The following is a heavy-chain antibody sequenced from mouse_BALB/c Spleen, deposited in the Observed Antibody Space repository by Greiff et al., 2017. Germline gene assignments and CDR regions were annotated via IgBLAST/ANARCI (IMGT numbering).Heavy chain of an antibody. CDR2: ISSGGSYT. CDR3: ARADGYPAWFAY. D-gene: IGHD2-3*01. V-gene: IGHV5-9-4*01. CDR1: GFTFSSYA. J-gene: IGHJ3*01. Sequence: EVHLVESGGGLVKPGGSLKLSCAASGFTFSSYAMSWVRQSPEKRLEWVAEISSGGSYTYYPDTVTGRFTISRDNAKNTLYLEMSSLRSEDTAMYYCARADGYPAWFAYWGQGTLVTVSA.